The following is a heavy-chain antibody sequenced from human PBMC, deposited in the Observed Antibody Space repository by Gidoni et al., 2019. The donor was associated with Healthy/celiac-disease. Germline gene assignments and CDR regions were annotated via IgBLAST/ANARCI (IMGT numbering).Heavy chain of an antibody. J-gene: IGHJ6*02. V-gene: IGHV4-39*01. CDR2: IYYSGST. CDR3: ARVWLVLYYYYGMDV. CDR1: GGSISRSSYY. D-gene: IGHD6-19*01. Sequence: QLQLQESGPGLVKPSETLSLTCTVSGGSISRSSYYWGWIRQPPGKGLEWIGSIYYSGSTYYNPSLKSRVTISVDTSKNQFSLKLSSVTAADTAVYYCARVWLVLYYYYGMDVWGQGTTVTVSS.